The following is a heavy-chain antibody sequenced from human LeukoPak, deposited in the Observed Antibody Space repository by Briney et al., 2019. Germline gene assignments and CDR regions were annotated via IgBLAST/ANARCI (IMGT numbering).Heavy chain of an antibody. Sequence: GGSLRLSCAASGFTFSSYEMNWVRQAPGKGLEWVSYISSSGSTIYYADSVKGRFTISRDNAKNSLYLQTNSLRAEDTAVYYCARRGGPPLEYYFDYWGQGALVTVSS. D-gene: IGHD2-15*01. J-gene: IGHJ4*02. CDR3: ARRGGPPLEYYFDY. CDR1: GFTFSSYE. V-gene: IGHV3-48*03. CDR2: ISSSGSTI.